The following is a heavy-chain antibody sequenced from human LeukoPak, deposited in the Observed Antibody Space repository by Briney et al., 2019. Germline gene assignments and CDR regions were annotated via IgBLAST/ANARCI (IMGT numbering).Heavy chain of an antibody. J-gene: IGHJ4*02. CDR1: GGSISSSSYY. CDR2: IYYSGST. Sequence: SETLSLTCTVSGGSISSSSYYWGWIRRPPGKGLEWIGSIYYSGSTYYNPSLKSRVTISVDTSKNQFSLKLSSVTAADTAVYYCARQSGSYYDLIDYWGQGTLVTVSS. D-gene: IGHD1-26*01. CDR3: ARQSGSYYDLIDY. V-gene: IGHV4-39*01.